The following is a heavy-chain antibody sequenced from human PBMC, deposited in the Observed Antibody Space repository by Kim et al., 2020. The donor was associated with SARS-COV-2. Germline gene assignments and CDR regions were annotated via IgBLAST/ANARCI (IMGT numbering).Heavy chain of an antibody. Sequence: GGSLRLSCAASGFTFSSYAMSWVRQAPGKGLEWVSAISGSGGSTYYADSVKGRFTISRDNSKNTLYLQMNSLRAEDTAVYYCAKARLITFGGVIAPFDYWGQGTLVTVSS. D-gene: IGHD3-16*02. J-gene: IGHJ4*02. CDR1: GFTFSSYA. V-gene: IGHV3-23*01. CDR3: AKARLITFGGVIAPFDY. CDR2: ISGSGGST.